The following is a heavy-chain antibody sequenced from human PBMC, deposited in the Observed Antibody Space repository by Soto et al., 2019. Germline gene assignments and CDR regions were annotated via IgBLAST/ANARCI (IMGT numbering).Heavy chain of an antibody. V-gene: IGHV4-34*01. CDR3: ARDRHCTNGVCYIKGFDY. D-gene: IGHD2-8*01. CDR1: GGSFSGYY. CDR2: INHSGST. J-gene: IGHJ4*02. Sequence: TLSLTCAVYGGSFSGYYWSWIRQPPGKGLEWIGEINHSGSTNYNPSLKSRVTISVDTSKNQFSLKLSSVTAADTAVYYCARDRHCTNGVCYIKGFDYWGQGTLVTVSS.